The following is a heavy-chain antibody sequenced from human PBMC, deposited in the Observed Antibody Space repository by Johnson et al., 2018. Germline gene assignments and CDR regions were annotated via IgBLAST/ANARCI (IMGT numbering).Heavy chain of an antibody. CDR2: ISYDGSNK. CDR1: GFTFSSYG. CDR3: ARDRVAASYYYYYMDV. V-gene: IGHV3-30*03. Sequence: QVQLVESGGGVVQXGRSLRLSCAASGFTFSSYGMHWVRPAPGKGLEWVAVISYDGSNKYYADSVKGRFTISRDNSKNTLYLQMNSLRAEDTAVYYCARDRVAASYYYYYMDVWGKGTTVTVSS. J-gene: IGHJ6*03. D-gene: IGHD2-15*01.